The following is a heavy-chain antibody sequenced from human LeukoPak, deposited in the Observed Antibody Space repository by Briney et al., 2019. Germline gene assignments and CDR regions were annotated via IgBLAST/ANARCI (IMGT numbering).Heavy chain of an antibody. Sequence: ASVKVSCKVSGYTLTELSMHWVRQAPGKGLEWMGGFDPEDGETIYAQKFQGRVTMTEDTSTDTAYMELSSLRSEDTAVYYCATAWEWKLGAAHFDYWGQGTLVTVSS. D-gene: IGHD1-26*01. CDR3: ATAWEWKLGAAHFDY. CDR1: GYTLTELS. J-gene: IGHJ4*02. V-gene: IGHV1-24*01. CDR2: FDPEDGET.